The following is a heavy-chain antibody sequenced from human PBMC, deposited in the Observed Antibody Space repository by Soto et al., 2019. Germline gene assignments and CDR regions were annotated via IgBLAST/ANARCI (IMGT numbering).Heavy chain of an antibody. J-gene: IGHJ6*02. D-gene: IGHD6-13*01. CDR1: GFSLSTSGMC. V-gene: IGHV2-70*01. CDR2: IDWDDDK. CDR3: ARVIAAATYYGMDV. Sequence: SGPTLVNPTQTLTLTCTFSGFSLSTSGMCVSWIRQPPGKALEWLALIDWDDDKYYSTSLKTRLTISKDTSKNQVVLTMNNMDPVDTATYYCARVIAAATYYGMDVWGQGTTVTVSS.